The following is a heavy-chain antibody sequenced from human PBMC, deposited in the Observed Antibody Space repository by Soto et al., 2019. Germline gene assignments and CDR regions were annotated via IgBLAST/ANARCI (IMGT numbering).Heavy chain of an antibody. D-gene: IGHD2-2*01. V-gene: IGHV1-58*01. CDR1: GFTFSKSA. CDR3: AADRNCVSNTCYPYNCYC. CDR2: IVVGSGNT. Sequence: SVKVSCKASGFTFSKSAVQWVRQARGQRPEWIGWIVVGSGNTNRAQKFQDRVTITRDMSTSTAYMELSSLRSEDTAVYYCAADRNCVSNTCYPYNCYCWGQGSLVTVSS. J-gene: IGHJ4*02.